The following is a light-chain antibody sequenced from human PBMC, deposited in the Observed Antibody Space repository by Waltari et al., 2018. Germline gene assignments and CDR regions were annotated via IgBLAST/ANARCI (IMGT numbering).Light chain of an antibody. J-gene: IGKJ5*01. Sequence: DIQLTQSPSFLSASVGDRVTITCRSSQGISSLLAWYQQKAGKAHQLLIHTASTVQGGVPSRFSGSGSGTDFTLTISSLQPEDFATYYCQQRHSYPITFGQGTRLDIK. CDR1: QGISSL. CDR3: QQRHSYPIT. CDR2: TAS. V-gene: IGKV1-9*01.